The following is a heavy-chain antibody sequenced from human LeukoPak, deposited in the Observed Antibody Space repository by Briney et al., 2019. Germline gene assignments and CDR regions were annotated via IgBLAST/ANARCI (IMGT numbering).Heavy chain of an antibody. V-gene: IGHV3-23*01. J-gene: IGHJ4*02. CDR2: ISGSGGST. D-gene: IGHD6-13*01. CDR1: GFTFSSYA. Sequence: HPGESLRLSCAASGFTFSSYAMSWVRQAPGQGLEWVSAISGSGGSTYYADSVKGRFTISRDNSKNTLYLQMNSLGAEDTAVYYCAKAPKGYRGAFDYWGQGTLVTVSS. CDR3: AKAPKGYRGAFDY.